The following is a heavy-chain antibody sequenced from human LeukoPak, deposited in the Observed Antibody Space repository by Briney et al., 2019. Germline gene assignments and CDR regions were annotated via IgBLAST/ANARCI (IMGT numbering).Heavy chain of an antibody. CDR1: GFTFSSCS. J-gene: IGHJ5*02. CDR3: ARSEVLTGWFDP. Sequence: GGSLRLSCAASGFTFSSCSMNWVRQAPGKGLEWVSSISSSSSYIYYADSVKGRFTISRDNAKNSLYLQMNSLRAEDTAVYYCARSEVLTGWFDPWGQGTLVTVSS. CDR2: ISSSSSYI. V-gene: IGHV3-21*01. D-gene: IGHD2-8*01.